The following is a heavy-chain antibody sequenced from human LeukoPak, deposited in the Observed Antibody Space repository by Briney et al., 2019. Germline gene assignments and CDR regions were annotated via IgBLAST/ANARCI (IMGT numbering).Heavy chain of an antibody. CDR1: GDSITNYH. Sequence: SETLSLTCIVSGDSITNYHWSWIRQPPGKGLEWIGYIHYSEGTWYNPSLKSRITMSIDTSKSQFSLRLSSVTAADTAVYYCARHGEWELRDPWQDVTNYYYGMDVWGQGTTVTVSS. D-gene: IGHD1-26*01. V-gene: IGHV4-59*08. J-gene: IGHJ6*02. CDR3: ARHGEWELRDPWQDVTNYYYGMDV. CDR2: IHYSEGT.